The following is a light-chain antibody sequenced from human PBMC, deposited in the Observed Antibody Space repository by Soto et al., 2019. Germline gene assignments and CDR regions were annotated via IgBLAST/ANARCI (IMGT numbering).Light chain of an antibody. V-gene: IGKV3-15*01. CDR3: QQYNNWPPGT. CDR1: QSVSSY. J-gene: IGKJ1*01. CDR2: GVS. Sequence: EIVMTQSPGTLSLSPGERATPSCRASQSVSSYLAWYQQKPGQAPRLLIYGVSTRATGIPARFSGSGSGTEFTLTITSLQSEDFAVYYCQQYNNWPPGTFGQGTKVDI.